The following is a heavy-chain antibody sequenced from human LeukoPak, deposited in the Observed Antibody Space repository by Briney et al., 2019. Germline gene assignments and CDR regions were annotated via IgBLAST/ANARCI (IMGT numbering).Heavy chain of an antibody. Sequence: GGSLRLSCAASGFTFSSYAMSWVRQAPGKGLEWVSAISGSGGSTYYADSVKGRFTISRDNAKNSLYLQMNSLRAEDTAVYYCARDGLAAIYYYGMDVWGQGTTVTVSS. CDR1: GFTFSSYA. V-gene: IGHV3-23*01. D-gene: IGHD6-25*01. CDR3: ARDGLAAIYYYGMDV. J-gene: IGHJ6*02. CDR2: ISGSGGST.